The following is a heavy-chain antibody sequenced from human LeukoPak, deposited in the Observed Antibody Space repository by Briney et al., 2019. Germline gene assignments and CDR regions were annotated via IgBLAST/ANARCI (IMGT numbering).Heavy chain of an antibody. CDR2: IYYSGST. CDR3: ARVAATTFDY. CDR1: GGSNSSYY. Sequence: PSETLSLTCTVSGGSNSSYYWSWIRQPPGKGLEWIGYIYYSGSTNYNPSLKSRVTISVDTSKNQFSLKLSSVSAADTAVYYCARVAATTFDYWGQGTLVTVSS. D-gene: IGHD6-25*01. J-gene: IGHJ4*02. V-gene: IGHV4-59*01.